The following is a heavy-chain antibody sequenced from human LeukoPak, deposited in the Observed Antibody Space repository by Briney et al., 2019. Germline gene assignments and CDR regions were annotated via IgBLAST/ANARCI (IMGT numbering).Heavy chain of an antibody. Sequence: PSETLSLTCTVSGGSISSYYWSWIRQPAGKGLEWIGRIYTSGSTSYNPSLKSRVTISVDKSRNQFPLNLNSVTAADTAVYYCARGGPYQLLWGYFDYWGQGTLVTVSS. CDR2: IYTSGST. V-gene: IGHV4-4*07. J-gene: IGHJ4*02. CDR3: ARGGPYQLLWGYFDY. CDR1: GGSISSYY. D-gene: IGHD2-2*01.